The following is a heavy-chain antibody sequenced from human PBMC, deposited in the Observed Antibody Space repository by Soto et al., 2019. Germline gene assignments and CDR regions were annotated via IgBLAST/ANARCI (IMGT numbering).Heavy chain of an antibody. Sequence: QVQLVQSGTEVKEPGASVSLSCKASGYTFTTYYIHWVRQAPGQGLEWMGMINPSGGSTTYAQNFQGRVTIPRDTSTSKVYMHLNSLRSDDTAVYYCARGASAGKGRRVDGWGLGTTVTVSS. CDR3: ARGASAGKGRRVDG. J-gene: IGHJ6*02. CDR1: GYTFTTYY. D-gene: IGHD6-13*01. V-gene: IGHV1-46*01. CDR2: INPSGGST.